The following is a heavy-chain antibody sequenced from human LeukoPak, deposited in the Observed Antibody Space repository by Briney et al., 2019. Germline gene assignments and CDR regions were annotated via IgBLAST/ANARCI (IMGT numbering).Heavy chain of an antibody. J-gene: IGHJ4*02. CDR1: GFTITNAR. CDR3: TTGYEHSDFDY. V-gene: IGHV3-15*01. Sequence: GGSLRLSCAASGFTITNARMGWVRQAPGKGLEWVGLIKSKIDGGTTDFAAPVKGRFTISIDDSKHTLYLQMNSLKSEDTGVYYCTTGYEHSDFDYWGQGTLVTVSS. CDR2: IKSKIDGGTT. D-gene: IGHD3-3*02.